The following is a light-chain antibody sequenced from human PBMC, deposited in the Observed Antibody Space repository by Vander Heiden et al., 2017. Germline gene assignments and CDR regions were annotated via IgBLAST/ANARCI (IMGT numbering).Light chain of an antibody. V-gene: IGLV1-47*01. J-gene: IGLJ3*02. Sequence: QSVLTQPPSASGTPGQRVTISCSGSRSNIGSNYVYWYQQLPGTAPKLLIYRNNQRPSGVPARVSGSKSGTSASLATSGLRSEDEADYYCAAWDDSLSGWVFGGGTKLTVL. CDR2: RNN. CDR3: AAWDDSLSGWV. CDR1: RSNIGSNY.